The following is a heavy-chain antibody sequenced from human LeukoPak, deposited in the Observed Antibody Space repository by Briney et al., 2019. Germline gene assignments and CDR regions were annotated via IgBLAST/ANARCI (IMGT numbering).Heavy chain of an antibody. V-gene: IGHV1-8*03. J-gene: IGHJ4*02. CDR2: MNPNSGNT. CDR1: GYTFTSYD. CDR3: ATYSSGWYYFDY. Sequence: ASVNVSCKASGYTFTSYDINWVRQATGQGLEWMGWMNPNSGNTGYAQKFQGRVTITRNTSISTAYMELSSLRSEDTAVYYRATYSSGWYYFDYWGQGTLVTVSS. D-gene: IGHD6-19*01.